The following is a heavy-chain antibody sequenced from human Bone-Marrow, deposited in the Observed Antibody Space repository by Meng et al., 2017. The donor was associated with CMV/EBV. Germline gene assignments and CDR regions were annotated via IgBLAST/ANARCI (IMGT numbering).Heavy chain of an antibody. CDR2: IYPGDSDT. CDR1: FTSYW. D-gene: IGHD3-16*02. CDR3: ARGYYDYVWGSYRHHPFDY. Sequence: FTSYWIGWVRQMHGKGLEWMGIIYPGDSDTRYSPSFQGQVTISADKSISTAYLQWSSLKASDTAMYYCARGYYDYVWGSYRHHPFDYWGQGTLVTVSS. J-gene: IGHJ4*02. V-gene: IGHV5-51*01.